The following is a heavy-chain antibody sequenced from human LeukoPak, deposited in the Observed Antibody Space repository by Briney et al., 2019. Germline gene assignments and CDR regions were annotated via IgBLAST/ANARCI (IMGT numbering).Heavy chain of an antibody. CDR2: IYGGGNT. CDR3: AREQIIVAAIYFDY. CDR1: GFTFSSYA. V-gene: IGHV3-53*01. J-gene: IGHJ4*02. D-gene: IGHD2-2*02. Sequence: GGSLRLSCAASGFTFSSYAMSWVRQAPGKGLEWVSVIYGGGNTYYADSVKGRFTISRDNSKNTLYLQMNSLRAEDTAVYYCAREQIIVAAIYFDYWGQGTPVAVSS.